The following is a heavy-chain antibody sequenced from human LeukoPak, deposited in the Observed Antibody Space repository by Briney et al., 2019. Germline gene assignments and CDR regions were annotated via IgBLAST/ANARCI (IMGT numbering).Heavy chain of an antibody. CDR2: ISAYNGNT. Sequence: ASVKVSCKASGYTFTSYGISWVRQAPGQGLEWMGWISAYNGNTNYAQKLQGRVTMTTDTSTSTAYVELRSLRSDDTAVYYCARDQDYGDYAYYFDYWGQGTLVTVSS. V-gene: IGHV1-18*01. CDR1: GYTFTSYG. CDR3: ARDQDYGDYAYYFDY. J-gene: IGHJ4*02. D-gene: IGHD4-17*01.